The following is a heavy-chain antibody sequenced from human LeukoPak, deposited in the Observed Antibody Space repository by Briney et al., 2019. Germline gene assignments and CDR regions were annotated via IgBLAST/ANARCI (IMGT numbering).Heavy chain of an antibody. Sequence: GGSLRLSCAASGFTFDDYALIWIRQAPGKGLEWVAHINGGGGSTYYAASVTGRFTIARANSKTSLCLQMNSLRTEDTALYYCSKDNGCYCGGDCYSPLLDYWGQGTLVTVSS. CDR3: SKDNGCYCGGDCYSPLLDY. V-gene: IGHV3-43*02. J-gene: IGHJ4*02. D-gene: IGHD2-21*02. CDR2: INGGGGST. CDR1: GFTFDDYA.